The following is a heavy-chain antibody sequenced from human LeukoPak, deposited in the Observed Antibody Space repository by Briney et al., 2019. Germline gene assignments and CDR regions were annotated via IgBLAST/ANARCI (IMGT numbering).Heavy chain of an antibody. CDR2: INDDGTYT. D-gene: IGHD1-1*01. J-gene: IGHJ4*02. V-gene: IGHV3-74*01. CDR1: GFTSNTYW. CDR3: ARDTTPSYTGIFDY. Sequence: GGSLRLSCAVSGFTSNTYWMHWVRQAPGKGLGWVSRINDDGTYTVYADSVKGRFTISRDNAESTLYLQMNSLRAEDTAVYYCARDTTPSYTGIFDYWGQGTLVTVSS.